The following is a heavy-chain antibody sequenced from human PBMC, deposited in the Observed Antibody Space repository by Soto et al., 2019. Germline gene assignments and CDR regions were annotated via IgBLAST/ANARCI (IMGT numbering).Heavy chain of an antibody. CDR1: GYTFTSYA. D-gene: IGHD2-2*02. Sequence: GASVKVSCKASGYTFTSYAMHWVRQAPGQGLEWMGWINAGNGNTKYSQKFQGRVTITRDTSASTAYMELSSLRSEDTAVYYCARVPDCSSTSCYSPWFDPWGQGTLVTVSS. J-gene: IGHJ5*02. CDR3: ARVPDCSSTSCYSPWFDP. CDR2: INAGNGNT. V-gene: IGHV1-3*01.